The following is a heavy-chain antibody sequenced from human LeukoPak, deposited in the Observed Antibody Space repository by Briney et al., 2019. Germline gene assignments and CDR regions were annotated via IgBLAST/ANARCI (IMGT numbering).Heavy chain of an antibody. CDR3: ARVEWEYTAMVTGPRGMDV. CDR2: INPSGGST. CDR1: GYTFTSYY. Sequence: ASVKVSCKASGYTFTSYYMHWVRQAPGQGLEWMGIINPSGGSTSYAKKFQGRVTMTRGTSTSTVYMELSSLRSEDTAVYYCARVEWEYTAMVTGPRGMDVWGQGTTVTVSS. D-gene: IGHD5-18*01. J-gene: IGHJ6*02. V-gene: IGHV1-46*01.